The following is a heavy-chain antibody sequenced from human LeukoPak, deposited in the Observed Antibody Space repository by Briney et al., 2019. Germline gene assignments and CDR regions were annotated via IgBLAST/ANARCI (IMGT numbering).Heavy chain of an antibody. J-gene: IGHJ4*02. Sequence: GGSLRLSCAASGFTFSSYSMNWVRQAPGKGLEWVSSISSSSSYIYYADSVKGRFTISRDNAKNSLYLQMNSLRAEDTAVYYCARDSLEGEWELRLDYWGQGTLVTVSS. CDR3: ARDSLEGEWELRLDY. CDR1: GFTFSSYS. D-gene: IGHD1-26*01. V-gene: IGHV3-21*01. CDR2: ISSSSSYI.